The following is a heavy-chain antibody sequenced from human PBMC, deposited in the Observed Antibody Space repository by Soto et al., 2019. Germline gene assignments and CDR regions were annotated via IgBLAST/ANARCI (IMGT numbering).Heavy chain of an antibody. CDR3: GRDLWGYCGTDCYPLDV. V-gene: IGHV4-59*01. CDR2: MYNTGST. CDR1: GGTISRYY. D-gene: IGHD2-21*02. Sequence: QVQLQESGPGLVKPSETLSLTCTVSGGTISRYYWSWIRQPPGKGLEWIGYMYNTGSTVYNPSFTSRVTISVDTSKNQFSLKLNSVTAADTAVYYCGRDLWGYCGTDCYPLDVWGQGTTVTVSS. J-gene: IGHJ6*02.